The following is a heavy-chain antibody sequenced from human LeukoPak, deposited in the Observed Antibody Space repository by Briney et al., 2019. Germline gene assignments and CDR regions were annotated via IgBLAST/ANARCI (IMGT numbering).Heavy chain of an antibody. D-gene: IGHD3-16*02. Sequence: PGGPLRLSCAASVFTFRDYYMSWVPQAPGKGLEGVSYISSSGSTIYYADSVRGRFTISRDNAKNSLYLQMNSLRAEDTAVYYCAREDYDYVWGGYRFDAFDIWGQGTMVTVSS. J-gene: IGHJ3*02. CDR3: AREDYDYVWGGYRFDAFDI. V-gene: IGHV3-11*04. CDR1: VFTFRDYY. CDR2: ISSSGSTI.